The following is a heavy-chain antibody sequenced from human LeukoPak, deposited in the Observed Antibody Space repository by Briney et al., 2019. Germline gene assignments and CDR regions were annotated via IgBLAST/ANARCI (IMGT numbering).Heavy chain of an antibody. V-gene: IGHV3-33*01. CDR3: ARAPVAGTYYFDY. Sequence: GGSLRLSCAASGFTFSSYGMHWVRQAPGKGLEWVAVIWYDGSSKYYADSVKGRFTISRDNSKNTLYLQMNSLRAEDTAVYYCARAPVAGTYYFDYWGQGTLVTVSS. CDR2: IWYDGSSK. J-gene: IGHJ4*02. D-gene: IGHD6-19*01. CDR1: GFTFSSYG.